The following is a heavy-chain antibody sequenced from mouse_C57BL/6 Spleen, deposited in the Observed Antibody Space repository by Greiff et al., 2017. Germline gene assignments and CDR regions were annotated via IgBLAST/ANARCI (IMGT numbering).Heavy chain of an antibody. CDR3: ARVEATYAMDY. J-gene: IGHJ4*01. CDR2: IYPRSGNT. Sequence: VQLQQSGAELARPGASVKLSCKASGYTFTSYGISWVKQRPGQGLEWIGEIYPRSGNTYYNEKFKGKATLTADKSSSTAYMELRSLTSEDSAVYFCARVEATYAMDYWGQGTSVTVSS. V-gene: IGHV1-81*01. D-gene: IGHD3-2*02. CDR1: GYTFTSYG.